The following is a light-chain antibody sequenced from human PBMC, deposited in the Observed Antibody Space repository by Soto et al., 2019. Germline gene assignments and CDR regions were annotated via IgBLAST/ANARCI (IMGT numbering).Light chain of an antibody. CDR3: HQYGSSPWR. CDR2: GAS. V-gene: IGKV3-20*01. CDR1: QTIRSNY. Sequence: ETVLTQSPGTLSLSPGERATLSCRASQTIRSNYLAWYRQTPGQAPRLLIYGASNRATGIADRFSGSGSGTDFTLIISRLKPEDFALYDCHQYGSSPWRFGQGTKVEIK. J-gene: IGKJ1*01.